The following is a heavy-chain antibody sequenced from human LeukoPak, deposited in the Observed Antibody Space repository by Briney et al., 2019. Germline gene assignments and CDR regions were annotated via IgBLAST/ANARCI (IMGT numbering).Heavy chain of an antibody. CDR3: AKGGYSYGRHPGY. CDR1: GFTFDDYA. V-gene: IGHV3-9*01. D-gene: IGHD5-18*01. Sequence: GGSLRLSCAASGFTFDDYAMHWVRQAPGKGLEWVSGISWNSGSIGYADSVKGRFTISRDNAKNSLYLQMNSLRAEDTALYYCAKGGYSYGRHPGYWGQGTLVTVSS. J-gene: IGHJ4*02. CDR2: ISWNSGSI.